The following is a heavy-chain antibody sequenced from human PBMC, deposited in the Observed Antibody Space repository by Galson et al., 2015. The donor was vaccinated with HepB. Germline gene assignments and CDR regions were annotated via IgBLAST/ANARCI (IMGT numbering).Heavy chain of an antibody. Sequence: SVKVSCKASGYIFTRYSISWVRRAPGQGFEWMGWISANNGNANYAQKLQGRVTMTTDTSTRTVYMELRSLRSDDTAVYYCARGGMATIGGPAFDSWGQGSLVTVSS. CDR1: GYIFTRYS. D-gene: IGHD5-24*01. CDR3: ARGGMATIGGPAFDS. J-gene: IGHJ4*02. CDR2: ISANNGNA. V-gene: IGHV1-18*01.